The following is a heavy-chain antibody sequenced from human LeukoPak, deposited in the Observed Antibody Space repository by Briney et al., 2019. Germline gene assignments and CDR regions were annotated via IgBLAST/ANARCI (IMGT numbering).Heavy chain of an antibody. Sequence: PGGSLRLSCAASGFTVSSNYMSWVRQAPGKGLEWVSVIYSGGSTYYADSVKGRFTISRDNSKNTLYLQMNSLRAEDTAVYYCARVHIGNYGEYDHWGQGTLVTVSS. CDR2: IYSGGST. D-gene: IGHD2-21*01. CDR1: GFTVSSNY. CDR3: ARVHIGNYGEYDH. J-gene: IGHJ4*02. V-gene: IGHV3-53*01.